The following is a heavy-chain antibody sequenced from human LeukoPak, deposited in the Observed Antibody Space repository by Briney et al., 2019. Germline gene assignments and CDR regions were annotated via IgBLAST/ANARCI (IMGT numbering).Heavy chain of an antibody. D-gene: IGHD3-10*01. CDR1: GFTFSSYA. CDR3: AREGRTITMVRGVNYYYYMDV. CDR2: ISYDGSNK. J-gene: IGHJ6*03. Sequence: PGGSLRLSCAASGFTFSSYAMHWVRQAPGKGLEWGAVISYDGSNKYYADSVKGRFTISRDNSKNTLYLQMNSLRAEDTAVYYCAREGRTITMVRGVNYYYYMDVWGKGTTVTVSS. V-gene: IGHV3-30*04.